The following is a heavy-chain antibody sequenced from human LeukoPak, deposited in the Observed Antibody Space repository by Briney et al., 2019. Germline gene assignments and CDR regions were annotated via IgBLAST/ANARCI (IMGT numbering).Heavy chain of an antibody. CDR1: GFTFSSYS. CDR3: AKASWAGVTTTYFAY. V-gene: IGHV3-21*01. CDR2: ISSSSSYI. D-gene: IGHD1-26*01. J-gene: IGHJ4*02. Sequence: GGSLRLSCAASGFTFSSYSMNWVRQAPGKGLEWVSSISSSSSYIYYADSVKGRFTISRDNAKNSLYLQMNSLRAEDTAVYYCAKASWAGVTTTYFAYWAQGTLVTVSS.